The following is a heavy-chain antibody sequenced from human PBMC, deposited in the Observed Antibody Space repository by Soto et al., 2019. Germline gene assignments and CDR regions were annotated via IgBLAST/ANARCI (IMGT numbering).Heavy chain of an antibody. CDR2: ISYDGSNK. V-gene: IGHV3-30*18. J-gene: IGHJ4*02. CDR3: AKGWDYYDSSGYYYRGGIDY. CDR1: GFTFSSYG. Sequence: GGSLRLSCAASGFTFSSYGMHWVRQAPGKGLEWVAVISYDGSNKYYADSVKGRFTISRDNSKNTLYLQMNSLRAEDTAVYYCAKGWDYYDSSGYYYRGGIDYWGQGTLVTVSS. D-gene: IGHD3-22*01.